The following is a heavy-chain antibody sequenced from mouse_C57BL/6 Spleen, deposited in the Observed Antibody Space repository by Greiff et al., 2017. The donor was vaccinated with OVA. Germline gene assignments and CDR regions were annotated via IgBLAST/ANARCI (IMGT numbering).Heavy chain of an antibody. CDR1: GYSFTSYY. CDR3: ARDYGSSYGYYYAMDY. J-gene: IGHJ4*01. CDR2: IYPGSGNT. Sequence: QVQLQQSGPELVKPGASVKISCKASGYSFTSYYIHWVKQRPGQGLEWIGWIYPGSGNTKYNEKFKGKATLTADTSSSTAYMQLSSLTSEDSAVYYCARDYGSSYGYYYAMDYWGQGTSVTVSS. D-gene: IGHD1-1*01. V-gene: IGHV1-66*01.